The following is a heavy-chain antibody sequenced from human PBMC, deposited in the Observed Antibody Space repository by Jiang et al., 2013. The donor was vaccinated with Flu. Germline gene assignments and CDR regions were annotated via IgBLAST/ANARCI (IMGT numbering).Heavy chain of an antibody. V-gene: IGHV4-39*07. CDR2: VYYSGST. J-gene: IGHJ4*02. Sequence: LLKPSETLSLTCTVSGGSISSSSYYWAWIRQPPGKGLEWIGSVYYSGSTYYNPSLKSRVTISVDTSKNQFSLKLSSVTAADTAVFYCARHPRGVGSTNHFDYWGQGTLVTVSS. D-gene: IGHD1-26*01. CDR3: ARHPRGVGSTNHFDY. CDR1: GGSISSSSYY.